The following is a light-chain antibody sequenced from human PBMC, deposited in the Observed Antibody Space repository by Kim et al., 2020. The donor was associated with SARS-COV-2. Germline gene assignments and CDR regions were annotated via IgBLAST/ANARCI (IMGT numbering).Light chain of an antibody. Sequence: QSALTQPVSVSGSPGQSITISCTGTSSDVGGYNYVSWYQHLPGKAPKIILHDVSRRPSGVSYRFSGSKSGNTASLTISGLQAEDEGDYYCSAYTSSNTVLFGGGTQLTVL. J-gene: IGLJ2*01. CDR3: SAYTSSNTVL. CDR1: SSDVGGYNY. CDR2: DVS. V-gene: IGLV2-14*03.